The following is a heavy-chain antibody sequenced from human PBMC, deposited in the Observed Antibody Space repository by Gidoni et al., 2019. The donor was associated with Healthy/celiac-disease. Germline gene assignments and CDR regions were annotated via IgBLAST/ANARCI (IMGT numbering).Heavy chain of an antibody. D-gene: IGHD6-6*01. Sequence: QVQLVQSGAEVKKPGSSVRVSCKASGGTFSSYAISWVRQAPGQGLEWMGRIIPILGIANYAQKFQGRVTITADKSTSTAYMELISLRSEDTAVYYCAREPGSSSYYGRDVWCQGTTVTVSS. V-gene: IGHV1-69*04. CDR3: AREPGSSSYYGRDV. CDR1: GGTFSSYA. J-gene: IGHJ6*02. CDR2: IIPILGIA.